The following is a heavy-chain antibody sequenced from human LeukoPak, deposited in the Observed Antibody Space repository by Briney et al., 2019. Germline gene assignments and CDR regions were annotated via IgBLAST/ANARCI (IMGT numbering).Heavy chain of an antibody. Sequence: SSQTLSLTCSVSGASIRTGGYYWSWIRQQPGKGPEWIGYIYNSGRTYYNPSLKSRVSISVDTSKNQFSLRLSSVTAADTAVYYCARAGVGIDYWGQGTLVTVSS. CDR2: IYNSGRT. CDR3: ARAGVGIDY. CDR1: GASIRTGGYY. D-gene: IGHD7-27*01. V-gene: IGHV4-31*03. J-gene: IGHJ4*02.